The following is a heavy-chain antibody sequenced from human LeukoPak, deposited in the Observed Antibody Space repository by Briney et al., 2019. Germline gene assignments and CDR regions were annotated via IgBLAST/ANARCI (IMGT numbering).Heavy chain of an antibody. Sequence: SETLSLTCTVSGGSISGRSYYWGWIRQPPGGGLEWIGSLYYTGTTYYNPSLKSRVSISVDTSKIHFSVRLTSATAADTAIYYCTRRAWDLGNDAFDIWGQGTMVTVPS. CDR1: GGSISGRSYY. D-gene: IGHD1-26*01. CDR3: TRRAWDLGNDAFDI. V-gene: IGHV4-39*02. J-gene: IGHJ3*02. CDR2: LYYTGTT.